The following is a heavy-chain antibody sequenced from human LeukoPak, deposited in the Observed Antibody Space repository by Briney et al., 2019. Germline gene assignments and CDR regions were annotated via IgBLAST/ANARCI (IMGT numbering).Heavy chain of an antibody. D-gene: IGHD3-10*01. Sequence: ASVKVSCKASGYTFTGYYMHWVRQAPGQGLEWMGRINPNSGGTNYAQKFQGRVTVTRDTSISTAYMELSRLSSDDTAVYYCARDLDYYGSGSYGDWGQGTLVTVSS. J-gene: IGHJ4*02. V-gene: IGHV1-2*06. CDR2: INPNSGGT. CDR1: GYTFTGYY. CDR3: ARDLDYYGSGSYGD.